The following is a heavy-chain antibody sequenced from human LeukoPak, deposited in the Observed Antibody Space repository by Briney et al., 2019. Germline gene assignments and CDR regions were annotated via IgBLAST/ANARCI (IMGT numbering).Heavy chain of an antibody. D-gene: IGHD5-12*01. CDR3: ARILANIVATSQEYYYYGMDV. Sequence: SESGPTLVNPTQTLTLTCTFSGFSLSTSGMCVSWIRQPPGKALEWLAPIDWDDDKYYSTSLKTRLTISKDTSKNQVVLTMTNMDPVDTATYYCARILANIVATSQEYYYYGMDVWGQGTTVTVSS. CDR2: IDWDDDK. CDR1: GFSLSTSGMC. J-gene: IGHJ6*02. V-gene: IGHV2-70*01.